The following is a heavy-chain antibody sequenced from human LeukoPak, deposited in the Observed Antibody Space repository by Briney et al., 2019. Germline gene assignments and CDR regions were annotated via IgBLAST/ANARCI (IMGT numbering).Heavy chain of an antibody. CDR1: GFTFSSYS. CDR3: ARGFADFVWGSYPSSY. Sequence: GGSLRLSCAASGFTFSSYSMNWVRQAPGKGLEWVSSITGSSTYIHYADSVKGRFTISRDNAKNSLYLQMDSLRAEDTAVYYCARGFADFVWGSYPSSYWGQGILVTVSS. D-gene: IGHD3-16*02. V-gene: IGHV3-21*01. J-gene: IGHJ4*02. CDR2: ITGSSTYI.